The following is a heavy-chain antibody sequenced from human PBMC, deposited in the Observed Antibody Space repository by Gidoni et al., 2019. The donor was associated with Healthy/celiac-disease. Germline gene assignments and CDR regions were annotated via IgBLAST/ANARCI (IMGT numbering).Heavy chain of an antibody. Sequence: QVQMVQSGAEVKKPGASVRVSCKAYGYTFTSYSINWVRQVTGQGLEWLGVMNPNSGNTGYAQKSQGRVTMTRNTSISTAYIELSSLRSEDTAVYYCARGPSLVVVAATPGWFDPWGQGTLVTVSS. V-gene: IGHV1-8*01. J-gene: IGHJ5*02. CDR3: ARGPSLVVVAATPGWFDP. D-gene: IGHD2-15*01. CDR2: MNPNSGNT. CDR1: GYTFTSYS.